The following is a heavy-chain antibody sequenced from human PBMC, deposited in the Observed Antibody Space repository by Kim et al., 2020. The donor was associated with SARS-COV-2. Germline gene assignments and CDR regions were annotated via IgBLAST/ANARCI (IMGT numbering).Heavy chain of an antibody. J-gene: IGHJ5*02. Sequence: SETLSLTCTVSGGSISSYYWSWIRQPPGKGLEWIGYIYYSGSTNYNPSLKSRVTISVDTSKNQFSLKLSSVTAADTAVYYCAREYNWNVSRGNWFDPWGQGTLVTVSS. CDR2: IYYSGST. V-gene: IGHV4-59*01. CDR1: GGSISSYY. D-gene: IGHD1-20*01. CDR3: AREYNWNVSRGNWFDP.